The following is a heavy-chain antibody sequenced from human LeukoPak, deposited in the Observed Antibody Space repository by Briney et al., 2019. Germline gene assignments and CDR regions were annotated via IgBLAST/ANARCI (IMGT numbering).Heavy chain of an antibody. D-gene: IGHD6-13*01. CDR1: GFSFSSYG. V-gene: IGHV3-23*01. J-gene: IGHJ4*02. CDR3: ARDSQAVGTDFDY. Sequence: GGSLRLSCAAAGFSFSSYGMSWVRQAPGKGLEWVSGISGSGGSIHYADSAKGRFSISRDNSKNRLYLQMNTLRAEDTAVYYCARDSQAVGTDFDYWGQGTLVTVSS. CDR2: ISGSGGSI.